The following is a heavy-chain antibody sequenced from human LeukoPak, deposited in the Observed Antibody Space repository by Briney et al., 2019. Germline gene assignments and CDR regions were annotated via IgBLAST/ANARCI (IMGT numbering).Heavy chain of an antibody. V-gene: IGHV4-34*01. D-gene: IGHD6-13*01. CDR1: GGSFSGYD. J-gene: IGHJ6*03. Sequence: PSETLSLTCAVYGGSFSGYDWSWIRQPPGKGLEWIGEINHSGSANYNPSLKSRVTISVDTSKNQFSLKLSSVTAADTAVYYCARGRAAAGTKNYYYYYYYMDVWGKGTTVTVSS. CDR2: INHSGSA. CDR3: ARGRAAAGTKNYYYYYYYMDV.